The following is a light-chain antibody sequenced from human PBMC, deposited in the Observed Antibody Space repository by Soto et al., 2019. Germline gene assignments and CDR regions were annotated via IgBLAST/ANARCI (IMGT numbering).Light chain of an antibody. CDR2: DVS. J-gene: IGLJ2*01. CDR3: SSYTSSSTRV. CDR1: SSDVGGYNY. Sequence: QSALTQPASVSGSPGQSITISCTGTSSDVGGYNYVSWYQQHPGKAPKLMIYDVSYRPSGVSNRFSGSKSGNTASLTISGLQAEDEADDYCSSYTSSSTRVFGGGTKVNV. V-gene: IGLV2-14*01.